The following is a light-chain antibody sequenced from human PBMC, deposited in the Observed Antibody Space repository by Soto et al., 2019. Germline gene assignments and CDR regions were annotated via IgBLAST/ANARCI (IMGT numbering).Light chain of an antibody. CDR1: QSVSSN. Sequence: EIVMTQSPATLSVSPGERATLSCRASQSVSSNLAWYQQKPGQAPRLLIYGASTRATGIPARFSGSGSGTEFTLPISSLQSEDFAVYYWQQYNNRPPYTFGQGTKLEIK. CDR2: GAS. V-gene: IGKV3-15*01. J-gene: IGKJ2*01. CDR3: QQYNNRPPYT.